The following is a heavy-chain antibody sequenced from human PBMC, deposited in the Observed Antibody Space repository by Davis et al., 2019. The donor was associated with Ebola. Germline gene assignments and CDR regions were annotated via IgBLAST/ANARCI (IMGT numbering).Heavy chain of an antibody. CDR1: GFTFSSYW. V-gene: IGHV3-74*03. CDR3: AGSPDQGLIYFDY. J-gene: IGHJ4*02. Sequence: GESLKISCAASGFTFSSYWMHWVRQAPGKGLVWVSCINRDGSTTTYADSVKGRFTISRDNAKNTLYLQMNNLRVEDTAVYYCAGSPDQGLIYFDYWGQGTLVTVSS. CDR2: INRDGSTT. D-gene: IGHD6-19*01.